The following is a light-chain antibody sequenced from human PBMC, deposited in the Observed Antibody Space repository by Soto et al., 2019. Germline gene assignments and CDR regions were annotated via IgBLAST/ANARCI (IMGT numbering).Light chain of an antibody. V-gene: IGLV1-47*01. Sequence: QSVLTQSPSASGTPGQRVTISCSGSRSNIGRNFAYWYQHVPGTAPRLLIQRNNERPSGVPDRFSGSKSGTSVSLAISGLRSDDEATYYCAAWDDPRDAKVFGGGTKLPAL. CDR2: RNN. CDR1: RSNIGRNF. CDR3: AAWDDPRDAKV. J-gene: IGLJ2*01.